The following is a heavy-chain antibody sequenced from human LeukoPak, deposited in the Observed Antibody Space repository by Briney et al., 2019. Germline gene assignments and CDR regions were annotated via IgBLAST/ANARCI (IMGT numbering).Heavy chain of an antibody. V-gene: IGHV1-69*13. Sequence: ASVKVSCKASGGTFSSYAISWVRQAPGQGLEWMGGIIPIFGTANYAQKFQGRVTITADESTSTAYMELSSLRSEDTAVYYCARGGGGWYARNWFDPWGQGTLVTVSS. J-gene: IGHJ5*02. D-gene: IGHD6-19*01. CDR2: IIPIFGTA. CDR3: ARGGGGWYARNWFDP. CDR1: GGTFSSYA.